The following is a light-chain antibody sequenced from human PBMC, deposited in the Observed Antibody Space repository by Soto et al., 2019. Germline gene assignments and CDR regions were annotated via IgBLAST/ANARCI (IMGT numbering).Light chain of an antibody. CDR2: GSS. V-gene: IGKV3-20*01. Sequence: EVVLTQPPGTLSLSPGERATLSCRGSQSINNNYLAWYQQRPGQAPRLLIYGSSDRATGIPDRFSGSGSGTDFTLTISRLEPEDFVVYYCHQYGSSPPYTFGQGTKLEI. CDR1: QSINNNY. CDR3: HQYGSSPPYT. J-gene: IGKJ2*01.